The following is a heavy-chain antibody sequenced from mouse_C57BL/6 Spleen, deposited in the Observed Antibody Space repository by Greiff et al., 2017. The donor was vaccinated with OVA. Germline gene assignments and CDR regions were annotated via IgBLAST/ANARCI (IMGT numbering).Heavy chain of an antibody. J-gene: IGHJ2*01. V-gene: IGHV1-55*01. CDR3: ARRELKGGYYFDY. CDR2: IYPGSGST. Sequence: QVQLQQPGAELVKPGASVTMSCKASGYTFTSYWITWVKQRPGQGLEWIGDIYPGSGSTNYNEKFKSKATLTVDTSASTAYMQLSSLTSEDSAVYYCARRELKGGYYFDYWGQGTTLTVSS. CDR1: GYTFTSYW. D-gene: IGHD1-3*01.